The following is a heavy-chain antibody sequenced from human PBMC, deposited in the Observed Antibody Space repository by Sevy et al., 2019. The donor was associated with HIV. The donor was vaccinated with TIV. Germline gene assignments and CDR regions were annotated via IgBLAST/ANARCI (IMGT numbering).Heavy chain of an antibody. V-gene: IGHV3-30*04. Sequence: GGSLRLSCAASGFSLSDHAVSWVRQTPGKGLEWLAVISYNGRNQYYADSVKGRFTISKDDSKNTLYLQLNSPRAEDTAVYYCARLVGYCSGGRCSIIDFWGQGTLVTVSS. CDR2: ISYNGRNQ. J-gene: IGHJ4*02. CDR1: GFSLSDHA. CDR3: ARLVGYCSGGRCSIIDF. D-gene: IGHD2-15*01.